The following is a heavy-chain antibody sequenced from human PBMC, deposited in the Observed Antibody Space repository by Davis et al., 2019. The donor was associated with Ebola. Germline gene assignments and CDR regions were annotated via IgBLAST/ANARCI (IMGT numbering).Heavy chain of an antibody. J-gene: IGHJ4*02. CDR3: ARVRFGDTAVDY. D-gene: IGHD5-18*01. Sequence: PGGSLRLSCAASGFTFSSYDMHWVRQGTGKGLEWVSAIGTAGDTYYPGSVKGRFTTSSENAKNSLYLQMNSLRAEDTAVYYFARVRFGDTAVDYWGQGTLVTVSS. V-gene: IGHV3-13*01. CDR2: IGTAGDT. CDR1: GFTFSSYD.